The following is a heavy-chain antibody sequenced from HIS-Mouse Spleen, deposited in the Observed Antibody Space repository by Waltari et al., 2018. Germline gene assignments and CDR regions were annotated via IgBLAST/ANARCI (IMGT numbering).Heavy chain of an antibody. CDR2: IYYSGST. CDR1: GGSINSSSYY. V-gene: IGHV4-39*07. J-gene: IGHJ2*01. CDR3: AREIPYSSSWYDWYFDL. D-gene: IGHD6-13*01. Sequence: QLQLQESGPGLVKPSETLSLTCTVSGGSINSSSYYWGWIRQPPGKGLEWIGSIYYSGSTYHNPSLKSRVTISVDTSKNQFSLKLSSVTAADTAVYYCAREIPYSSSWYDWYFDLWGRGTLVTVSS.